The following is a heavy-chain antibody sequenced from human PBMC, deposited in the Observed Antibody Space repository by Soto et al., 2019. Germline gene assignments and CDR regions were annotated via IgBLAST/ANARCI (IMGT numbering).Heavy chain of an antibody. V-gene: IGHV3-48*02. D-gene: IGHD6-13*01. CDR2: ISSSSSTI. J-gene: IGHJ6*02. CDR3: ARDLGYSSSWHYGMDV. Sequence: TGGSLRLSCAASGFTFSSYSMNWVSQAPGKGLEWVSYISSSSSTIYYADSVKGRFTISRDNAKNSLYLQMNSLRDEDTAVYYCARDLGYSSSWHYGMDVWGQGTTVTVSS. CDR1: GFTFSSYS.